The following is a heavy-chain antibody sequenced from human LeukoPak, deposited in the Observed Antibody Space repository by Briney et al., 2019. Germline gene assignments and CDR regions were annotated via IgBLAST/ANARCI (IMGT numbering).Heavy chain of an antibody. CDR2: IIPIFGTA. D-gene: IGHD4-17*01. CDR3: AREMWTTVTGRPASNFDY. CDR1: GGTFSSYA. J-gene: IGHJ4*02. V-gene: IGHV1-69*13. Sequence: SVKVSCKASGGTFSSYAISWVRQAPGQGLEWMGGIIPIFGTANYAQKFQGRVTITADESASTAYMELSSLRSEDTAVYYCAREMWTTVTGRPASNFDYWGQGTLVTVSS.